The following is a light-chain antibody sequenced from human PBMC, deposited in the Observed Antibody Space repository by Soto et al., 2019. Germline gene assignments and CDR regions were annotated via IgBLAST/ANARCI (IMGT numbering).Light chain of an antibody. CDR2: EVS. V-gene: IGLV2-8*01. J-gene: IGLJ2*01. CDR1: SSDVGAYNY. CDR3: SSYAGSSNHVV. Sequence: QSALTQPTSASGSPGQSVTISCTGTSSDVGAYNYVTWYQQHPGKAPKFIIYEVSKRPSGVPDRFSGSKYGNTASLTVSGLQAEDEADYYCSSYAGSSNHVVFGGGTKVTVL.